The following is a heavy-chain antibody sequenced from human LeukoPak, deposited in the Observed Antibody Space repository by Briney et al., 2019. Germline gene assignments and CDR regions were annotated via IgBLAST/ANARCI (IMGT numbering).Heavy chain of an antibody. D-gene: IGHD3-22*01. Sequence: QSGGSLRLSCAASGFSFDDYGLTWVRQAPGKGLEWGSGINWNGDSTDYADSVKGRFTISRDNAKNSLYLQMNSLRAEDTALYYCARDLRVVITGSFDSWGQGTLVTVSS. CDR3: ARDLRVVITGSFDS. CDR1: GFSFDDYG. V-gene: IGHV3-20*04. CDR2: INWNGDST. J-gene: IGHJ4*02.